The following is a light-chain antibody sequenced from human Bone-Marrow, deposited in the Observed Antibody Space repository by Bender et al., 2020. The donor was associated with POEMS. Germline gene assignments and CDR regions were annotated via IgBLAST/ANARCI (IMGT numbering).Light chain of an antibody. CDR2: KDS. CDR3: QVWDNTDDVV. CDR1: LLQKKY. V-gene: IGLV3-27*01. J-gene: IGLJ2*01. Sequence: SYELTQPSSVSVSPGQTARITCSGDLLQKKYARWFQQKAGQAPVVVMYKDSERPSGIPERFSGSNSGNTATLTISRVEAGDEAEYYYQVWDNTDDVVFGGGTTLTVL.